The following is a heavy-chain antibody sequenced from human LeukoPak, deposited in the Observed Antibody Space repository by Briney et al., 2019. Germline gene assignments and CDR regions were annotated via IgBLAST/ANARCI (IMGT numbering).Heavy chain of an antibody. CDR1: GFTFSSYA. D-gene: IGHD6-19*01. J-gene: IGHJ1*01. CDR2: ISGSGGRT. CDR3: AQDSVAVSEYLQH. V-gene: IGHV3-23*01. Sequence: PGGSLRLSCAASGFTFSSYAMSWVRQAPGKGLEWVSAISGSGGRTYYADSVKGRFTISRDSSSNTLYLQMNSLRAEDTAVYYCAQDSVAVSEYLQHWGQGTLVTVSS.